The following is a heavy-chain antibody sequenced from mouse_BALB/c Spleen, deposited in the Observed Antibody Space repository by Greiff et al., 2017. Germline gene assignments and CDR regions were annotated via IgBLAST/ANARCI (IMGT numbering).Heavy chain of an antibody. D-gene: IGHD1-1*02. CDR3: ARGSDWDYFDY. Sequence: QVQLQQSGAELVRPGVSVKISCKGSGYTFTDYAMHWVKQSHAKSLEWIGVISTYYGDASYTQKFKGKATMTVDKSSSTAYMELARLTSEDSAIYYCARGSDWDYFDYWGQGTTLTVSS. CDR1: GYTFTDYA. J-gene: IGHJ2*01. V-gene: IGHV1S137*01. CDR2: ISTYYGDA.